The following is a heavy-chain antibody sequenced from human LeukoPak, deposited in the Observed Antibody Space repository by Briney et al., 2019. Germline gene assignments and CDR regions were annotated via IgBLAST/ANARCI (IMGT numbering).Heavy chain of an antibody. CDR3: ARDVGYDSSGYYQGY. D-gene: IGHD3-22*01. CDR1: RFTFSDYY. V-gene: IGHV3-11*01. Sequence: GGSLRLFCAASRFTFSDYYTSWIRQAPGKGLEWVSYISSSGSAIYYADSLKGRFTISRDNAKNSLYLQMNSLRAEDTAVYYCARDVGYDSSGYYQGYWGQGTLVTVSS. J-gene: IGHJ4*02. CDR2: ISSSGSAI.